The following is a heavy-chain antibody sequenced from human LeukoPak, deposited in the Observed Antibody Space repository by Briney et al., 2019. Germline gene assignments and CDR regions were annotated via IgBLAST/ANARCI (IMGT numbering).Heavy chain of an antibody. V-gene: IGHV4-59*01. Sequence: SETLSLTCTVSGGSISSYYWSWIRQPPGKGLEWIGYIYYSGSTNYNPSLKSRVTISVDTSKNQFSLKLSSVTAADTAVYYCARVPTGHYYYYMDVWGKGTTVTVSS. D-gene: IGHD1-14*01. CDR3: ARVPTGHYYYYMDV. CDR2: IYYSGST. J-gene: IGHJ6*03. CDR1: GGSISSYY.